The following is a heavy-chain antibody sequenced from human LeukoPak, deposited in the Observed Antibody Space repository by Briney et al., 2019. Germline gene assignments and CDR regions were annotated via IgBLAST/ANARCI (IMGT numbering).Heavy chain of an antibody. J-gene: IGHJ4*02. Sequence: PSETLSLTCAVYGGSFSGYYWSWIRQPPGKGLEWIGEINHSGSTTYNSSLKSRVTISLDTSKNQFSLKLSSVTAADTAVYYCARVSLVRGLFIFDYWGQGTLVTVSS. CDR3: ARVSLVRGLFIFDY. CDR1: GGSFSGYY. V-gene: IGHV4-34*01. D-gene: IGHD3-10*01. CDR2: INHSGST.